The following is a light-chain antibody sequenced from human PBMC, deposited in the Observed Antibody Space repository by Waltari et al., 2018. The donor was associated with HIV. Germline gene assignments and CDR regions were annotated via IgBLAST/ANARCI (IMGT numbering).Light chain of an antibody. CDR1: GSNLGSNS. CDR3: AAWDDSLSGPV. V-gene: IGLV1-47*01. J-gene: IGLJ3*02. Sequence: QSVLTQPPSASGTPGQSVTISCSGSGSNLGSNSVYWYQHLPGTTPKLLIYMNNQRPSGVPDRCAGSKSGTSASLAISGLRSGDEADYYCAAWDDSLSGPVFGGGTKVTVL. CDR2: MNN.